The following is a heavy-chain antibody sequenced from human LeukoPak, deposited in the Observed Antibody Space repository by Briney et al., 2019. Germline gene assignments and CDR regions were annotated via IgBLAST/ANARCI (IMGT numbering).Heavy chain of an antibody. V-gene: IGHV4-4*07. D-gene: IGHD3-16*01. CDR1: GGSISSYY. CDR3: ARRLYDXGPWFXP. J-gene: IGHJ5*02. Sequence: SETLSLTCTVSGGSISSYYWSWIRQPAGKGLEWIGRIYTSGSTNYNPSLKSRVTISVDTSKNQFSLNLSSVTAADTAVYYCARRLYDXGPWFXPWGQGTLVTXSS. CDR2: IYTSGST.